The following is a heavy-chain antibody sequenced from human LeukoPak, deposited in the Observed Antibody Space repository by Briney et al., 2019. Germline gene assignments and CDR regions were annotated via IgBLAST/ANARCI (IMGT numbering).Heavy chain of an antibody. CDR1: GGSISSSSYY. Sequence: SETLSLTCTVSGGSISSSSYYWGWIRQPPGKGLEWIGSIYYSGSTYYNPSLKSRVTISVDTSKNQFSLKLSSVIAADTAVYYCARQASDYMDYWGQGTLVTVSS. V-gene: IGHV4-39*01. D-gene: IGHD1-26*01. J-gene: IGHJ4*02. CDR2: IYYSGST. CDR3: ARQASDYMDY.